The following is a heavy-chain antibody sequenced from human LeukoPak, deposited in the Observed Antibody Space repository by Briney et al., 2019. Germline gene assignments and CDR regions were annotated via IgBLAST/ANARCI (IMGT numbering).Heavy chain of an antibody. J-gene: IGHJ4*02. CDR1: GGSISSSSYY. Sequence: ETLSLTCTVSGGSISSSSYYWGWIRQPPGKGLEWIGSIYYSGNSHYNPSLKSRVTISVDTSKNQFSLKLSSVTAADTAVYYCARDRIVVVTATTDHWGQGTLVTVSS. CDR3: ARDRIVVVTATTDH. V-gene: IGHV4-39*07. CDR2: IYYSGNS. D-gene: IGHD2-21*02.